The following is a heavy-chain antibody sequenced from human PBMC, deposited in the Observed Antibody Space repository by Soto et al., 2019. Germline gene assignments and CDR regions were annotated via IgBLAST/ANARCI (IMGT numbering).Heavy chain of an antibody. CDR2: VMNDGSRK. J-gene: IGHJ6*02. V-gene: IGHV3-74*03. CDR1: GFTFNNYW. Sequence: PGGSLRLSCAASGFTFNNYWMHWVRQAPGKGLGWVALVMNDGSRKTYADSVKGRFTFSRDNDKTSLYLQMNSLSAEEKAVYYCARDDDMNAWGQETTVTAP. CDR3: ARDDDMNA.